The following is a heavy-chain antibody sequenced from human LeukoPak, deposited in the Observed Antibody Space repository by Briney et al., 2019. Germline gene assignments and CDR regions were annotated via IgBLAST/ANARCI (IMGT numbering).Heavy chain of an antibody. J-gene: IGHJ4*02. CDR3: AKDLGRYRNNYFDY. Sequence: PGWSLRLSCAASGFTFSSYAMSWVRQAPENGLEGVSTISGSGGGTYYADSVKGRFTISRDDSKNTLYLQMNSLRAEDTAVYYCAKDLGRYRNNYFDYWGQGSPVTVSS. CDR1: GFTFSSYA. D-gene: IGHD1-26*01. V-gene: IGHV3-23*01. CDR2: ISGSGGGT.